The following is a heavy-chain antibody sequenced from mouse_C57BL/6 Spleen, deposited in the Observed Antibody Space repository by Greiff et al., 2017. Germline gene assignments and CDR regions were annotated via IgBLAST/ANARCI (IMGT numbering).Heavy chain of an antibody. CDR1: GYTFTSYW. J-gene: IGHJ3*01. CDR3: ARGEIYYDYDEFAY. V-gene: IGHV1-53*01. CDR2: INPSNGGT. Sequence: QVQLQQPGTELVKPGASVKLSCKASGYTFTSYWLHWVKQRPGQGLEWIGNINPSNGGTNYNEKFKSKATLTVDKSSSTAYMQLSSLTSEDSAVYYCARGEIYYDYDEFAYWGQGTLVTVSA. D-gene: IGHD2-4*01.